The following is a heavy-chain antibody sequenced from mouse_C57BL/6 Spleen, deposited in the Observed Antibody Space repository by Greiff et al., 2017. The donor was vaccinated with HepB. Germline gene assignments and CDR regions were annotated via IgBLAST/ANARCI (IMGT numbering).Heavy chain of an antibody. Sequence: EVQGVESGGDLVKPGGSLKLSCAASGFTFSSYGMSWVRQTPDKRLEWVATISSGGSYTYYPDSVKGRFTISRDNAKNTLYLQMSSLKSEDTAMYYCARHEMTTVHYYAMDYWGQGTSVTVSS. J-gene: IGHJ4*01. CDR1: GFTFSSYG. CDR2: ISSGGSYT. D-gene: IGHD1-1*01. CDR3: ARHEMTTVHYYAMDY. V-gene: IGHV5-6*01.